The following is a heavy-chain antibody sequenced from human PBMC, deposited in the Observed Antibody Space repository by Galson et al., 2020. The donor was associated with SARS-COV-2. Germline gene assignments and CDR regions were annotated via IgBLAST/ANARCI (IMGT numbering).Heavy chain of an antibody. CDR2: ISYDGSNK. CDR3: AKDWGYCSSTSCYSYHYYGMDV. Sequence: TGGSLRLSCAASGFTFSSYGMHWVRQAPGKGLEWVAVISYDGSNKYYADSVKGRFTISRDNSKNTLYLQMNSLRAEDTAVYYCAKDWGYCSSTSCYSYHYYGMDVWGQGTTVTVSS. J-gene: IGHJ6*02. D-gene: IGHD2-2*01. CDR1: GFTFSSYG. V-gene: IGHV3-30*18.